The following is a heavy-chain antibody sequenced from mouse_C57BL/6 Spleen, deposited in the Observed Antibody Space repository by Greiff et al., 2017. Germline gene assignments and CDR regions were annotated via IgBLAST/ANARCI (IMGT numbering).Heavy chain of an antibody. CDR1: GYTFTSYW. CDR3: ARRGPYSNPFDY. J-gene: IGHJ2*01. V-gene: IGHV1-64*01. Sequence: QVHVKQPGAELVKPGASVKLSCKASGYTFTSYWMHWVKQRPGQGLEWIGMIHPNSGSTNYNEKFKSKATLTVDKSSSTAYMQLSSLTSEDSAVYYCARRGPYSNPFDYWGQGTTLTVSS. D-gene: IGHD2-5*01. CDR2: IHPNSGST.